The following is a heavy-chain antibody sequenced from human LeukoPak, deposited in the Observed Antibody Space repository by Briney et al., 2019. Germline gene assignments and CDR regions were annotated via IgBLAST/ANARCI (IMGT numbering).Heavy chain of an antibody. CDR1: GVTFCDYY. V-gene: IGHV3-11*01. CDR2: ISSSGSTI. CDR3: ARVKAFTDYYYYYMDV. Sequence: GGSLRLSCAASGVTFCDYYMSWIRQAPGKGLEWVSYISSSGSTIYYADSVKGRFTISRDNAKNSLYLQMNSLRAEDTTVYYCARVKAFTDYYYYYMDVWGKGTTVTVS. J-gene: IGHJ6*03.